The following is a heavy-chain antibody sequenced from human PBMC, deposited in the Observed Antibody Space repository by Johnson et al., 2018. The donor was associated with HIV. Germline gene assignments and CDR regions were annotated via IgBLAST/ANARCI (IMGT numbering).Heavy chain of an antibody. CDR3: AKGGLGILDAFDF. D-gene: IGHD7-27*01. V-gene: IGHV3-7*03. CDR2: IKQDGSEK. Sequence: MQLVESGGGVVQPGRSLRLSCAASGFTFSSNAMHWVRQAPGKGLEWVANIKQDGSEKYYVDSVKGRFTISRDNAKNSLYLQMSSLRTEDTALYYCAKGGLGILDAFDFWGQGTMVTVSS. J-gene: IGHJ3*01. CDR1: GFTFSSNA.